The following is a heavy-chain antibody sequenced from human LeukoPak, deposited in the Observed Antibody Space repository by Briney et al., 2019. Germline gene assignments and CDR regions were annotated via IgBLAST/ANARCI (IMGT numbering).Heavy chain of an antibody. J-gene: IGHJ6*02. D-gene: IGHD3-10*01. V-gene: IGHV4-34*01. Sequence: PSETLSLTCAVYGGSFSGYYWSWIRQPPGKGLEWIGEINHSGSTNYNPSLKSRVTISVDTSKNQFSLKLSSVTAADTAVYYCARVGGRGEFGVYYYGMDVWGQGTTVTVSS. CDR3: ARVGGRGEFGVYYYGMDV. CDR2: INHSGST. CDR1: GGSFSGYY.